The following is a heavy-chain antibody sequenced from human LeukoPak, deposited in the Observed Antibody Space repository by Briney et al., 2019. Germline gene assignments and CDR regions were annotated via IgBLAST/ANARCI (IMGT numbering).Heavy chain of an antibody. CDR2: MYPGDSET. J-gene: IGHJ4*02. V-gene: IGHV5-51*01. CDR1: GYSFTSYW. CDR3: ARIVRGTGSFDY. Sequence: GESLKISCKGSGYSFTSYWNAWVRQMPGKGLEWMGIMYPGDSETRYSPFIQGQVTISGDKSISTAYQQWSRLKASDAAMYYCARIVRGTGSFDYWGQGTLVTVSS. D-gene: IGHD3/OR15-3a*01.